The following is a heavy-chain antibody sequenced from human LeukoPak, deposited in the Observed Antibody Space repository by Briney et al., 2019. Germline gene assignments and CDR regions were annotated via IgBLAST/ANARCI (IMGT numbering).Heavy chain of an antibody. CDR2: MNPNSGNT. V-gene: IGHV1-8*01. J-gene: IGHJ4*02. CDR1: GYTFTSYD. Sequence: ASVKVSCKASGYTFTSYDINWVRQATGQGLEWMGWMNPNSGNTGYAQKFQGRVTMTRNTSISTAYMELSSLRSEDTAVYYCARSNHEAGGVDYWGQGTLVTVSS. CDR3: ARSNHEAGGVDY. D-gene: IGHD4-11*01.